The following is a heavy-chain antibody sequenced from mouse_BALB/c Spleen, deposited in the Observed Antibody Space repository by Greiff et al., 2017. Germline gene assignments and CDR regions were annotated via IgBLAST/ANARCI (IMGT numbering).Heavy chain of an antibody. Sequence: EVQGVESGGGLVKPGGSLKLSCAASGFTFSSYTMSWVRQTPEKRLEWVATISSGGSYTYYPDSVKGRFTLSRDNAKNTLYLQMSSLKAEDTAMYYCTREYGNYGGYYSMDYWGQGTSVTVSS. CDR1: GFTFSSYT. CDR2: ISSGGSYT. J-gene: IGHJ4*01. V-gene: IGHV5-6-4*01. CDR3: TREYGNYGGYYSMDY. D-gene: IGHD2-10*02.